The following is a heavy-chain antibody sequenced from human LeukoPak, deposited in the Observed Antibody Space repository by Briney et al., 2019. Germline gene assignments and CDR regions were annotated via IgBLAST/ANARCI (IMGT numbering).Heavy chain of an antibody. Sequence: GGSLRLSCAASGFTFSSYEMNWVRQAPGKGLEWVSSISSSSSYMYYADSVNGRFTISRDNAKDSLYLQMNSLRAEDTAVYYCAREGRTYSIDYWGQGTLVTVAS. V-gene: IGHV3-21*01. CDR3: AREGRTYSIDY. CDR1: GFTFSSYE. D-gene: IGHD4-11*01. J-gene: IGHJ4*02. CDR2: ISSSSSYM.